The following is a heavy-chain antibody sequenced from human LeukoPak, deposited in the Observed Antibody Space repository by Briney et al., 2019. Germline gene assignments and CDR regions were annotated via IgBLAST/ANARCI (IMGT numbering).Heavy chain of an antibody. CDR2: IYSGGST. CDR3: ARAGTYYDVWSGSFGIDV. CDR1: GFTVSSSY. D-gene: IGHD3-3*01. V-gene: IGHV3-66*01. J-gene: IGHJ6*02. Sequence: GGFLRLSCAASGFTVSSSYMNWVRQAPGKGLEWVSVIYSGGSTYYADSVKGRFTISRDNSKNTLYLQMNSLRAEDTAVYYCARAGTYYDVWSGSFGIDVWGQGTTVTVSS.